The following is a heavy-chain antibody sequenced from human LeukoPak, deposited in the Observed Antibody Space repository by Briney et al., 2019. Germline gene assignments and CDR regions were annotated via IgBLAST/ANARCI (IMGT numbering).Heavy chain of an antibody. Sequence: GASVKVSCKTSGYTFTSYGISWVRQAPGQGLEWMGWISTYNGNTNYAQKFQDRVTMTTDTSTTKAYMELTSLRSDDTAVYYCARDKWLQYYIDYWGQGTLVPVPS. CDR2: ISTYNGNT. V-gene: IGHV1-18*01. CDR1: GYTFTSYG. J-gene: IGHJ4*02. D-gene: IGHD5-12*01. CDR3: ARDKWLQYYIDY.